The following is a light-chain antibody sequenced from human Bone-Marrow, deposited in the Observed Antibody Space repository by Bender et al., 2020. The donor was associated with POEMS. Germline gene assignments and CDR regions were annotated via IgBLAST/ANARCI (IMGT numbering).Light chain of an antibody. J-gene: IGLJ3*02. CDR3: QSYDNSLGGWV. CDR1: SSNIGNSL. Sequence: QSVLTQPPSVSAAPGQKVTISCSGSSSNIGNSLVSWYQQLPGTAPKLLIYENDKRPSGIPDRFSGSRSGTSATLDITGLQAEDEGDYYCQSYDNSLGGWVFGGGTKLTVL. V-gene: IGLV1-51*02. CDR2: END.